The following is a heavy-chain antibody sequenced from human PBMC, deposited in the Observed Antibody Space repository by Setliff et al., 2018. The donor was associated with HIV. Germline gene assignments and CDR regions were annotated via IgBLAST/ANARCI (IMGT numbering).Heavy chain of an antibody. D-gene: IGHD3-22*01. Sequence: SETLSLTCTVSDSGTYYWSWIRQPAGKGLEWIGRVSSRGDTNYNPSLKSRVTMSVDTSKNQFSLKLTSVTAADTAVYYCAIDFPASAFYLSSALLTNCWGQGTLVTVSS. CDR3: AIDFPASAFYLSSALLTNC. CDR1: DSGTYY. V-gene: IGHV4-4*07. CDR2: VSSRGDT. J-gene: IGHJ4*02.